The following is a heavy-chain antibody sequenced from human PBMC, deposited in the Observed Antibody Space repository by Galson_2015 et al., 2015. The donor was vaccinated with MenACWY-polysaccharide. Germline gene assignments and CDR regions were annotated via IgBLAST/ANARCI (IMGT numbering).Heavy chain of an antibody. J-gene: IGHJ5*02. D-gene: IGHD5-12*01. Sequence: SLRLSCAASGFTFSNYWMNWVRQAPGKGLEWVANMNQDGSDKRYAESVRGRFTISRDNGKSSLFLQMISLRAEDTASYYCARGFRGSYDTWGQGSLVTVSS. CDR2: MNQDGSDK. CDR1: GFTFSNYW. V-gene: IGHV3-7*01. CDR3: ARGFRGSYDT.